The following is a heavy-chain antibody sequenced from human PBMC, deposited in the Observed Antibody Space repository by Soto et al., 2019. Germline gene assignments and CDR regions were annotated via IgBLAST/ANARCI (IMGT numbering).Heavy chain of an antibody. Sequence: QVQLVQSGADVKKPGASVKVSCKASGYTFSDYGVSWVRQAPVQGLEWMGWISSKNGNTNFAQKFRGRVTMTTDPSTSTVYMELRSLRPDDTAVYYCAREPPETPPDYWGQGTLVTVSS. V-gene: IGHV1-18*01. CDR3: AREPPETPPDY. J-gene: IGHJ4*02. CDR2: ISSKNGNT. CDR1: GYTFSDYG.